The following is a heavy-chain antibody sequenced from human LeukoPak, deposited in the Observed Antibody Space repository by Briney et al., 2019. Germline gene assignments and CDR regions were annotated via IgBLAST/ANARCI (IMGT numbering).Heavy chain of an antibody. CDR2: ISSSSSYI. CDR3: ARAQLYSSSWCRPVSFGY. V-gene: IGHV3-21*01. J-gene: IGHJ4*02. CDR1: GFTFSSYS. Sequence: PGGSLRLSCAASGFTFSSYSMNWVRQAPGKGPEWVSSISSSSSYIYYADSVKGRFTISRDNAKNSLYLQMNSLRAEDTAVYYCARAQLYSSSWCRPVSFGYWGQGTLVTVPS. D-gene: IGHD6-13*01.